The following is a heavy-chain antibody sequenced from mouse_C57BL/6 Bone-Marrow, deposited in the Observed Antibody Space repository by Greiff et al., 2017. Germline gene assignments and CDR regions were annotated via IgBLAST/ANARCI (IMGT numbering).Heavy chain of an antibody. Sequence: QVQLQQPGAELVRPGTSVKLSCKASGYTFTSYWMHWVKQRPGQGLEWIGVIDPSDSYTNYNQKFKGKATLTVDTSSSTAYMQLSSLTSEASAVYYCERPIATVVATPYYYAMDYWGQGTSVTVSS. V-gene: IGHV1-59*01. CDR3: ERPIATVVATPYYYAMDY. J-gene: IGHJ4*01. CDR2: IDPSDSYT. CDR1: GYTFTSYW. D-gene: IGHD1-1*01.